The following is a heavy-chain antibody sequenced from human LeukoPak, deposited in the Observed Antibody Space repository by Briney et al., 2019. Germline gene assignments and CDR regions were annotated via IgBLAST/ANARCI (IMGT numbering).Heavy chain of an antibody. D-gene: IGHD6-19*01. J-gene: IGHJ4*02. CDR2: IYPGDSDT. Sequence: GESLKISCKGSGYIFTDYWIGWVRQMPGKGLEWMGIIYPGDSDTTYSPSFQGQVTISADKSTSTAYLHWSSLKASDTAMYYCAGHLSSSGWRKLDYWGQGTLVTVSS. CDR3: AGHLSSSGWRKLDY. CDR1: GYIFTDYW. V-gene: IGHV5-51*01.